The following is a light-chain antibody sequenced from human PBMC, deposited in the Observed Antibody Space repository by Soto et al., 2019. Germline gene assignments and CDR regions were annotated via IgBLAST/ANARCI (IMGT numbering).Light chain of an antibody. CDR2: GAS. J-gene: IGKJ2*01. V-gene: IGKV3-15*01. Sequence: EIVVTQSPATLSVSPGERVTLSCRASQSVSSRLAWYHQKPGQSPRLLIYGASTRATGIPARFSGSGSGTEFTLTISSLQSEDFAVYYCQHYNNWPFTFGQGTKVDIK. CDR1: QSVSSR. CDR3: QHYNNWPFT.